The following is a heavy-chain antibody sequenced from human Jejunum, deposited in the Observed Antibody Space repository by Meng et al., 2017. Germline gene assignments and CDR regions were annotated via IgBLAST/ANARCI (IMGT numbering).Heavy chain of an antibody. CDR3: ARDFEALNGV. J-gene: IGHJ1*01. V-gene: IGHV4-4*02. Sequence: QVQLQESGSGLVKPWGTLSLTCAVSGDSISSRYWWSWVRQSPGKGLEWIGEIYHSGTTNYNPSLKSRVTLSVDKSKNQFSLNLSSVTAADTAVYFCARDFEALNGVWGQGTLVTVSS. D-gene: IGHD2-8*01. CDR1: GDSISSRYW. CDR2: IYHSGTT.